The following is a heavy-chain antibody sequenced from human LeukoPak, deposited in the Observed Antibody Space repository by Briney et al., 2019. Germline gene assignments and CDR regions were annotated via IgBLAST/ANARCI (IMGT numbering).Heavy chain of an antibody. CDR2: ISAYNGNT. CDR1: GYTFTSYG. V-gene: IGHV1-18*01. Sequence: ASVKVSCKASGYTFTSYGISWVRQAPGQGLEWMGWISAYNGNTNYAQKLQGRVTMTTDTSTSTAYMELRSLRSDDTAVYYCARVTEVGYCSGGSCQSPPPFDYWGQGTLVTVSS. D-gene: IGHD2-15*01. CDR3: ARVTEVGYCSGGSCQSPPPFDY. J-gene: IGHJ4*02.